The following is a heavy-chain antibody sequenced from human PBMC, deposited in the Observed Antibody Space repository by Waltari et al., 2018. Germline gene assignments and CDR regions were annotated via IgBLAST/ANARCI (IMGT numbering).Heavy chain of an antibody. D-gene: IGHD3-16*02. J-gene: IGHJ4*02. Sequence: EVQLLESAGGLVQPGEALSISCAASGFPFMGFAMTWVRQAPGEGLECVASISGSGATPFYADSVKGRFTIVRDNSRDTVYLQMNSLRVDDSAVYYCAKGSRGYTNYFFDSWGQGTLVSVSS. V-gene: IGHV3-23*01. CDR2: ISGSGATP. CDR3: AKGSRGYTNYFFDS. CDR1: GFPFMGFA.